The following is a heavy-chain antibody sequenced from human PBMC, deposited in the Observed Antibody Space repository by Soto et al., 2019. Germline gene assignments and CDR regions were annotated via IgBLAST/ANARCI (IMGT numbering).Heavy chain of an antibody. D-gene: IGHD2-2*02. Sequence: GESLKISCTGSGYSFTSYWIGWVRQMPGKGLEWMGIIYPGDSDTRYSPSFQGQVTISADKSISTAYLQWSSLKASDTAMYYCARYRGYCSSTSRYITHRYYYGMDVWGQGTTVTVSS. V-gene: IGHV5-51*01. CDR2: IYPGDSDT. CDR3: ARYRGYCSSTSRYITHRYYYGMDV. CDR1: GYSFTSYW. J-gene: IGHJ6*02.